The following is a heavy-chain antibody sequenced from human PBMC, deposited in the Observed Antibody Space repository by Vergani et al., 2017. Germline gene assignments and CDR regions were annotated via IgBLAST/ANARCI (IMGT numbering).Heavy chain of an antibody. CDR1: GGTFSSYA. CDR2: IIPILGIA. V-gene: IGHV1-69*04. Sequence: QVQLVQSGAEVKKPGSSVKVSCKASGGTFSSYAISWVRQAPGQGLEWMGRIIPILGIANYAQKLQGRVTMTTDTSTSTAYMELRSLRSDDTAVYYCARDWGDTIFPLDYWGQGTLVTVSS. CDR3: ARDWGDTIFPLDY. J-gene: IGHJ4*02. D-gene: IGHD3-3*01.